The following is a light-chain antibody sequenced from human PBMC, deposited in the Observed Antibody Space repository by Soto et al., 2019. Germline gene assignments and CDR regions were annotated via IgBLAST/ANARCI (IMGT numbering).Light chain of an antibody. CDR2: AAS. CDR3: QQANSFPIT. J-gene: IGKJ5*01. Sequence: DIQMTQSPSSLSASIGDRVTITCRASQTVNTYLHWYQQKPGKAPKLLIYAASNLQSGVPSRFSGSGSGTNFTLTISSLQPEDFATYYCQQANSFPITFGQGTRLEIK. V-gene: IGKV1-39*01. CDR1: QTVNTY.